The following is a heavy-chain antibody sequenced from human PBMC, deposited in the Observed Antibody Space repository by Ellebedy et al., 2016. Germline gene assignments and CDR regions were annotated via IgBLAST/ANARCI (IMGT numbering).Heavy chain of an antibody. Sequence: GGSLRLSXAASGFTFSDYYMSWIRQAPGKGLEWVSYISSSSSYTNYADSVKGRFTISRDNAKNSLYLQMNSLRAEDTAVYYCARAGDSSSWSDYWGQGTLVIVSS. CDR3: ARAGDSSSWSDY. CDR1: GFTFSDYY. D-gene: IGHD6-13*01. J-gene: IGHJ4*02. V-gene: IGHV3-11*05. CDR2: ISSSSSYT.